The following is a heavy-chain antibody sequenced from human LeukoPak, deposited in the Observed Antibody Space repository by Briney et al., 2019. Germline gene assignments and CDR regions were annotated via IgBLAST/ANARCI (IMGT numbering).Heavy chain of an antibody. J-gene: IGHJ4*02. Sequence: GGSLRLSCAASGFTFSSYAMHWVRQAPGKGLEWVAVISYDGSNKYYADSVKGRFTIFRDNSKNTLYLQMNSPRAEDTAVYYCARVQDRAYYFDYWGQGALVTVSS. V-gene: IGHV3-30*01. CDR1: GFTFSSYA. CDR3: ARVQDRAYYFDY. CDR2: ISYDGSNK.